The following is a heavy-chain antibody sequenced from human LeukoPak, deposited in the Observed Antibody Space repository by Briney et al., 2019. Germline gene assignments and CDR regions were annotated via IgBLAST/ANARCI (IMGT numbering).Heavy chain of an antibody. J-gene: IGHJ3*02. D-gene: IGHD5-18*01. V-gene: IGHV4-34*01. CDR3: ARVITAMVNAFDI. CDR2: INHSGST. Sequence: SETLSLTCAVYGESFSGYYWSWIRQPPGKGLEWIGEINHSGSTNYNPSLKSRVTISVDTSKNQFSLKLSSVTAADTAVYYCARVITAMVNAFDIWGQGTMVTVSS. CDR1: GESFSGYY.